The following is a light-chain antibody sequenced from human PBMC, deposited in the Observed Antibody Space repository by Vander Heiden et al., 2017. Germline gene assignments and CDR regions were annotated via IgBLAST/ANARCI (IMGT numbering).Light chain of an antibody. Sequence: DIQMTQSPSSLSASVGDRVTITCRASQGIGLYLAWFQQKPGKVPKLLIYAASTLQSGVPSRFSGSGSGTDFTLTISSLQPEDVATYYCQNGNSAPFTFGHGTKVDIK. CDR3: QNGNSAPFT. V-gene: IGKV1-27*01. CDR2: AAS. CDR1: QGIGLY. J-gene: IGKJ3*01.